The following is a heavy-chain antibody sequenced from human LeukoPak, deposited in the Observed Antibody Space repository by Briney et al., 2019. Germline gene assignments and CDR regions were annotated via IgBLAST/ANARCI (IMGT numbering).Heavy chain of an antibody. V-gene: IGHV1-69*13. CDR2: IIPIFGTA. D-gene: IGHD3-22*01. J-gene: IGHJ4*02. CDR1: GGTFSSYA. Sequence: SVKVSCKASGGTFSSYAISWVRQAPGQGLEWMGGIIPIFGTANYAQKFQGRVTITADESTSTAYMELSSLRSEDTAVYYCARGTHWDYYDSSGYYGYWGQGTLVTVSS. CDR3: ARGTHWDYYDSSGYYGY.